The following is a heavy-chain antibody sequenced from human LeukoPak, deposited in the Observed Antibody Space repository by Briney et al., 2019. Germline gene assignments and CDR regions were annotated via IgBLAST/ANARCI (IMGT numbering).Heavy chain of an antibody. CDR2: ISSSSSYI. CDR1: GFTFSSYS. Sequence: GGSLRLSCAASGFTFSSYSMNWVRQAPGKGLEWVSSISSSSSYIYYADSVKGRFTISRDNAKNSLYLQMNSLRAEDTAVYYCAKDQGGSYLYYFDYWGQGTLVTVSS. D-gene: IGHD1-26*01. J-gene: IGHJ4*02. V-gene: IGHV3-21*04. CDR3: AKDQGGSYLYYFDY.